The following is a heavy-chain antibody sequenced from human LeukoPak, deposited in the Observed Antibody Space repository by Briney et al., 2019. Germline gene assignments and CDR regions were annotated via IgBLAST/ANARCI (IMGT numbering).Heavy chain of an antibody. Sequence: GGSLRLSCAASGFTFSDHYVDWVRQAPGKGLEWVGRTRNKANSYTTEYAASVKGRFTISRDDSKNSLYLQMNSLKTEDTAVYYCARARYGSGSYYNGYYYYGMDVWGKGTTVTVSS. J-gene: IGHJ6*04. V-gene: IGHV3-72*01. D-gene: IGHD3-10*01. CDR3: ARARYGSGSYYNGYYYYGMDV. CDR1: GFTFSDHY. CDR2: TRNKANSYTT.